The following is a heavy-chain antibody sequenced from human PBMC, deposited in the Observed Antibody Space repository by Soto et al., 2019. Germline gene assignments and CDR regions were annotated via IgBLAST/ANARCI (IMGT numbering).Heavy chain of an antibody. J-gene: IGHJ4*02. Sequence: SQTLSLTCTVSGGSISSSSYYWGWIRQPPGKGLEWIGSIYYSGSTYYNPSLKSRVTISVDTSKNQFSLKLSSVTAADTAVYYCARQSPIAAAGTPSGFDYWGQGTLVTVSS. CDR2: IYYSGST. D-gene: IGHD6-13*01. CDR1: GGSISSSSYY. CDR3: ARQSPIAAAGTPSGFDY. V-gene: IGHV4-39*01.